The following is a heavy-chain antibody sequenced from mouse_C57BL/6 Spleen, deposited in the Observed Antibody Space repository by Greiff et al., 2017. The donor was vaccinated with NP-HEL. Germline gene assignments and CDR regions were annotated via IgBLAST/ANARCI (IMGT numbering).Heavy chain of an antibody. CDR1: GYTFTSYW. CDR2: IHPNSGST. Sequence: QVQLQQSGAELVKPGASVKLSCKASGYTFTSYWMHWVKQRPGQGLEWIGMIHPNSGSTNYNEKFKSKATLTVDKSSSTAYMQLSSLTSEDSAVYYCAKSDYSNYEGVFAYWGQGTLVTVSA. V-gene: IGHV1-64*01. CDR3: AKSDYSNYEGVFAY. D-gene: IGHD2-5*01. J-gene: IGHJ3*01.